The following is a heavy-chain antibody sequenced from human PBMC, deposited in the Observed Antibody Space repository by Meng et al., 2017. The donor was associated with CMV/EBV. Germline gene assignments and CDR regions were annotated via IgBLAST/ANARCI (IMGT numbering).Heavy chain of an antibody. D-gene: IGHD5-12*01. J-gene: IGHJ4*02. CDR2: IIPIFGTA. V-gene: IGHV1-69*05. CDR3: AEGGESGYDWHFDY. CDR1: GGTFSSYA. Sequence: SVKVSCKASGGTFSSYAISWVRQAPGQGLEWMGGIIPIFGTANYAQKFQGRVTITTGESTSTAYMELSSLRSEDTAVYYCAEGGESGYDWHFDYWGQGTLVTVSS.